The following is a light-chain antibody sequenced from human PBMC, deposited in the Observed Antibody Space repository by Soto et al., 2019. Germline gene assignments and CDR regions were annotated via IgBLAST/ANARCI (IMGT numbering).Light chain of an antibody. V-gene: IGKV3-15*01. Sequence: DIVMTQSPATLSVSPGERVTLSCRASQSVSRSLAWYQQKPGQAPRLLIYGASTRATGIPARFSGSGSGTEFTLTISSLQSEDFAVYYCQQYNSWPPFTFGPGTKVDI. CDR1: QSVSRS. CDR3: QQYNSWPPFT. CDR2: GAS. J-gene: IGKJ3*01.